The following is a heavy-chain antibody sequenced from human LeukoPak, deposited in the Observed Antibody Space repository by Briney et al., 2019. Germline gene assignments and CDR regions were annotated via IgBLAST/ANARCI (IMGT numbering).Heavy chain of an antibody. CDR3: AKDSGLRFLEWLPLNGMDV. Sequence: GGSLRLSCAASGFTVSSNYMSWVRQAPGKGLEWVPLISWDGGSTYYADSVKGRFTISRDNSKNSLYLQMNSLRTEDTALYYCAKDSGLRFLEWLPLNGMDVWGQGTTVTVSS. V-gene: IGHV3-43*01. J-gene: IGHJ6*02. CDR2: ISWDGGST. CDR1: GFTVSSNY. D-gene: IGHD3-3*01.